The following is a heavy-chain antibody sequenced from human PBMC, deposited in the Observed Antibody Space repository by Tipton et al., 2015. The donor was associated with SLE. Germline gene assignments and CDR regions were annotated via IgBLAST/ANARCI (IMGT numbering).Heavy chain of an antibody. CDR3: ARQRGYSYVDY. D-gene: IGHD5-18*01. Sequence: TLSLTCTVSGGSISSYYWSWIRQPPGKGLEWIGSIYYSGSTNYNPSLKSRVTISVDRSKNQFSLKLNSVTAADTALYYCARQRGYSYVDYWGQGTLVTVSS. V-gene: IGHV4-59*07. CDR1: GGSISSYY. J-gene: IGHJ4*02. CDR2: IYYSGST.